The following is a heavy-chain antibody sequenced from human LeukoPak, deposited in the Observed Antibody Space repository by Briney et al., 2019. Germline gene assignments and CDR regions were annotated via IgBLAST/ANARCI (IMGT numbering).Heavy chain of an antibody. V-gene: IGHV3-21*01. CDR1: GFTFSTYS. D-gene: IGHD3/OR15-3a*01. J-gene: IGHJ4*02. CDR3: ARSGRTRYYLDYFDY. Sequence: GGSLRLSCAASGFTFSTYSMNWVRQAPGKGLEWVSSISRSGTYIYYADSVKGRFTISRDNAKNSLYLQMNSLRAEDTAVYYCARSGRTRYYLDYFDYWGQGTLVTVSS. CDR2: ISRSGTYI.